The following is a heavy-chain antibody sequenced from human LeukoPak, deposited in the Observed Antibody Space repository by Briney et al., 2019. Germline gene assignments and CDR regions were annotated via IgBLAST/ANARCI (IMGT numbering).Heavy chain of an antibody. CDR2: IYYSGST. D-gene: IGHD4-4*01. V-gene: IGHV4-59*08. Sequence: SETLSLTCTVSGGSISSYYWSWIRQPPGKGLEWIGYIYYSGSTNYNPSLKSRVTISVDTSKNQFSLKLSSVTAADTAVYYCARHPTVTTAYNWFDPWGQGTLVTVSX. J-gene: IGHJ5*02. CDR3: ARHPTVTTAYNWFDP. CDR1: GGSISSYY.